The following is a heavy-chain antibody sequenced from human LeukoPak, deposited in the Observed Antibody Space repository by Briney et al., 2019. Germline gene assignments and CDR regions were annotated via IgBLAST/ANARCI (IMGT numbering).Heavy chain of an antibody. J-gene: IGHJ4*02. V-gene: IGHV3-21*04. D-gene: IGHD1-26*01. Sequence: PGGSLRLSCAASAFSLNAYDMNWVRQAPGKGLEWVSSISYTGTYIYYADSVKGRFTISRDNAQNSLYLQMNSLRAEDTAIYYCVRDRGTYRPIDYWGQGTLVTVSS. CDR3: VRDRGTYRPIDY. CDR2: ISYTGTYI. CDR1: AFSLNAYD.